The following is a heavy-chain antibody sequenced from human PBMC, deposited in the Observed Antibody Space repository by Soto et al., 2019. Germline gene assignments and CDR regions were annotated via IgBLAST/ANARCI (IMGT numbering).Heavy chain of an antibody. D-gene: IGHD5-18*01. Sequence: GGSLRLSCAASGFTFSSYAMSWVRQAPGKGLEWVSAISGSGGSTYYADSVKGRFTISRDNSKNTLYLQMNSLRAEDTAVYYCAKDPYPDTAMALDAFDIWGQGTMVTVSS. V-gene: IGHV3-23*01. CDR3: AKDPYPDTAMALDAFDI. J-gene: IGHJ3*02. CDR1: GFTFSSYA. CDR2: ISGSGGST.